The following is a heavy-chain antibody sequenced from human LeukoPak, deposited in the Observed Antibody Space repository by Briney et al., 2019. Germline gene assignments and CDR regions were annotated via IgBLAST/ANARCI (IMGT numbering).Heavy chain of an antibody. J-gene: IGHJ6*02. CDR3: ARESSYYDFWSGSLSYGMDV. V-gene: IGHV3-21*01. D-gene: IGHD3-3*01. Sequence: GGSLRLSCAASGFTFSSYSMNWVRQGPGKGLEWVSSISSSSSYIYYADSVKGRFTISRDNAKNSLYLQMNSLRAEDTAVYYCARESSYYDFWSGSLSYGMDVWGQGTTVTVSS. CDR1: GFTFSSYS. CDR2: ISSSSSYI.